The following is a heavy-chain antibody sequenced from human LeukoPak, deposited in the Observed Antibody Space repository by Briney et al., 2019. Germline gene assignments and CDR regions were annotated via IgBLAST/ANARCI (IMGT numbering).Heavy chain of an antibody. J-gene: IGHJ6*03. CDR3: ARGRSKYQLPNYYYYYYMDV. V-gene: IGHV4-34*01. CDR1: GGSFSGYY. D-gene: IGHD2-2*01. Sequence: KTSETLSLTCAVYGGSFSGYYWSWIRQPPGKGLEWIGEINHSGSTNYNPSLKSRVTISVDTSKNQFSLKLSSVTAADAAVYYCARGRSKYQLPNYYYYYYMDVWGKGTTVTVSS. CDR2: INHSGST.